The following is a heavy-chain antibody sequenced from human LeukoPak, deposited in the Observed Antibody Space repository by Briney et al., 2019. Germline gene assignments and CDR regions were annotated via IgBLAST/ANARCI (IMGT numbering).Heavy chain of an antibody. J-gene: IGHJ4*02. CDR1: GFTFSSYS. V-gene: IGHV3-21*01. CDR3: ARVSGYSYGTTV. D-gene: IGHD5-18*01. CDR2: ISSSSYI. Sequence: GGSLRLSCAASGFTFSSYSMNWVRQAPEKGLEWVSSISSSSYIYYADSVKGRFTISRDNAKNSLYLQMNSLRAEDTAVYYCARVSGYSYGTTVWGQGTLVTVSS.